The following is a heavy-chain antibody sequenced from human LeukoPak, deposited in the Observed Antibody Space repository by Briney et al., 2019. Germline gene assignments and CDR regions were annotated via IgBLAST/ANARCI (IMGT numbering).Heavy chain of an antibody. CDR1: GFIFSSYS. D-gene: IGHD5-12*01. CDR3: ARSQHIVTTNDAFDI. Sequence: GGSLRLSCATSGFIFSSYSMNWVRQAPGKGLEWVSYISSSSRTIYYADSAKGRFTISRDNAKNSLYLQMNSLRAEDTAVYYCARSQHIVTTNDAFDIWGQGTMVIVSS. J-gene: IGHJ3*02. CDR2: ISSSSRTI. V-gene: IGHV3-48*01.